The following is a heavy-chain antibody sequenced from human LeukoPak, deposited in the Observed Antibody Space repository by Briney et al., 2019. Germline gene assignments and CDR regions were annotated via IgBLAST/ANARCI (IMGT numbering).Heavy chain of an antibody. Sequence: SETLSLTCTVSGGSISSSSYYCWGWIRQPPGKGLEWIGSIYYSGSTYYNSSLKSRVTISVDTSKNQFSLKLSSVTAADTAVYYCARLTITVGLLKSGSYADYWGQGTLVTVSS. J-gene: IGHJ4*02. CDR3: ARLTITVGLLKSGSYADY. CDR2: IYYSGST. CDR1: GGSISSSSYY. D-gene: IGHD1-26*01. V-gene: IGHV4-39*01.